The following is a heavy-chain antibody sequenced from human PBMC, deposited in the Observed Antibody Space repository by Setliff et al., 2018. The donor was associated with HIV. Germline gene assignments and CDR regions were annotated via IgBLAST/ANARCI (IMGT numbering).Heavy chain of an antibody. D-gene: IGHD2-15*01. Sequence: PGGSLRLSCAASGFTFSRSGMHWVRQAPGKGLDWVSLISYDGTSTYYADSVKGRFTISRDNSKNTLYLQMNSLRAEDTAVYYCARDRTCSGGSCYGTWGQGTMVTVSS. V-gene: IGHV3-30*03. J-gene: IGHJ5*02. CDR3: ARDRTCSGGSCYGT. CDR2: ISYDGTST. CDR1: GFTFSRSG.